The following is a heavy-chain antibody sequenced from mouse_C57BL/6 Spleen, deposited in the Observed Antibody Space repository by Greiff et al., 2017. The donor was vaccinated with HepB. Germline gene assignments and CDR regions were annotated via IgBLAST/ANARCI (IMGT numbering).Heavy chain of an antibody. CDR1: GYTFTDYY. V-gene: IGHV1-76*01. CDR3: AAIVTTRFAY. J-gene: IGHJ3*01. CDR2: IYPGSGNT. Sequence: VMLVESGAELVRPGASVKLSCKASGYTFTDYYINWVKQRPGQGLEWIARIYPGSGNTYYNEKFKGKATLTAEKSSSTAYMQLSSLTSEDSAVYFCAAIVTTRFAYWGQGTLVTVSA. D-gene: IGHD2-5*01.